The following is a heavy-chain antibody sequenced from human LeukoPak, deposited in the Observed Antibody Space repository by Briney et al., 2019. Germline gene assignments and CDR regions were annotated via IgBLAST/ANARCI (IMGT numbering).Heavy chain of an antibody. J-gene: IGHJ4*02. D-gene: IGHD6-19*01. Sequence: SETLSLTCTVSGGSISSSSYYWGWIRQPPGKGLEWIGSIYYSGSTYYNPSLKSRVTISVDTSKNQFSLKLSSVTAADTAVYYCARGGSSGWYWGGFDYWGQGTLVTVSS. V-gene: IGHV4-39*07. CDR2: IYYSGST. CDR1: GGSISSSSYY. CDR3: ARGGSSGWYWGGFDY.